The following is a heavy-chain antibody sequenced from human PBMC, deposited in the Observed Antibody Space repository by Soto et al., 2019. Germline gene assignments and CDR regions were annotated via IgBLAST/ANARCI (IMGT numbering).Heavy chain of an antibody. J-gene: IGHJ4*02. V-gene: IGHV4-4*02. Sequence: QVQLQESGPGLVKPSGTLSLTCVVSGGSISSSNWWSWVRQPPGKGLVWIWEIYHSGRTNYNPSLKSRITISPDKSKNQFSLKLSSVPAADTAVYYCARLRTYDLMTAPDYWGQGTLVTVSS. CDR3: ARLRTYDLMTAPDY. D-gene: IGHD3-9*01. CDR2: IYHSGRT. CDR1: GGSISSSNW.